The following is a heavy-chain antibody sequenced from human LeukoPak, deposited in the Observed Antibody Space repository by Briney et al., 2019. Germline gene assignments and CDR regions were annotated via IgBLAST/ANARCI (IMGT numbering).Heavy chain of an antibody. Sequence: PSETLSLTCAVSGVTGGTYYWNWIRQPPGMGLEWIGYIYYSGSANYNPSLKSRVTISVDTSKNQFSLKLSSVTAADTAVYYCARQSSWIFDHWGQGTLVTVSS. D-gene: IGHD6-13*01. V-gene: IGHV4-59*08. J-gene: IGHJ4*02. CDR1: GVTGGTYY. CDR3: ARQSSWIFDH. CDR2: IYYSGSA.